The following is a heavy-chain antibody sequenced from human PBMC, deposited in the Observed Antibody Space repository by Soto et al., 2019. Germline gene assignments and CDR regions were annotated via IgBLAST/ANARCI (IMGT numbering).Heavy chain of an antibody. V-gene: IGHV4-4*02. CDR2: IYHSGST. D-gene: IGHD2-2*02. CDR1: GGSISSSNW. Sequence: QVQLQESGPGLVKPSGTLSLTCAVSGGSISSSNWWSWVRQPPGKGLEWIGEIYHSGSTNYNPSLKSRVTISVDKSKNQFSLKLSSVTAADTAVYYCAREVGSSTSCYTHDCRGLNYYYGMDVWGQGTTVTVSS. CDR3: AREVGSSTSCYTHDCRGLNYYYGMDV. J-gene: IGHJ6*02.